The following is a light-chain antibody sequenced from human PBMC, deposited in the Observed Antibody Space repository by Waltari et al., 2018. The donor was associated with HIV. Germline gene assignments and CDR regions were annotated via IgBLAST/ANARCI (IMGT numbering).Light chain of an antibody. Sequence: QSALTQPRSVSGSPGQSVTISCTGTSSDVGANNYVSWYQQHPGKAPKLMIYDVNKRPSGVPDRFSGSKSGNTASLNISGLQAEDESDYYCCSYAGIWGVFGTGTKVTVL. CDR1: SSDVGANNY. J-gene: IGLJ1*01. V-gene: IGLV2-11*01. CDR3: CSYAGIWGV. CDR2: DVN.